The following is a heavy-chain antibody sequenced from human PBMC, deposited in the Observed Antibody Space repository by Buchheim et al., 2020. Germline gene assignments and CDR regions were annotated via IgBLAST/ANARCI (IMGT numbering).Heavy chain of an antibody. Sequence: QVQLQESGPGLVKPSGTLSLTCAVSGGSISSSNWWSWVRQPPGKGLEWIGEIYHSGSTNYNPSLKSRVTISVDKSKNQFSLKLSSVTAADTAVYYCARDVLPVGNDFWSGYYYGENWFDPWGQGTL. CDR3: ARDVLPVGNDFWSGYYYGENWFDP. V-gene: IGHV4-4*02. J-gene: IGHJ5*02. D-gene: IGHD3-3*01. CDR2: IYHSGST. CDR1: GGSISSSNW.